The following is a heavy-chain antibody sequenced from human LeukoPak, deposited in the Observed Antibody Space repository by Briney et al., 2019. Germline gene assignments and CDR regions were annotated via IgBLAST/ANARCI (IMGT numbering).Heavy chain of an antibody. J-gene: IGHJ4*02. V-gene: IGHV4-59*11. D-gene: IGHD3-10*01. CDR1: GGSMTSPY. CDR3: ARENSGVGNIYYRGHYFDY. Sequence: PSETLSLTSTVSGGSMTSPYCSCIRHPPGGGLEWDVYIFYSGNTNYNPSLTSRVTISVDRSKIQFSLKLSSVTAADTAVYFCARENSGVGNIYYRGHYFDYWGQGTLVTVSS. CDR2: IFYSGNT.